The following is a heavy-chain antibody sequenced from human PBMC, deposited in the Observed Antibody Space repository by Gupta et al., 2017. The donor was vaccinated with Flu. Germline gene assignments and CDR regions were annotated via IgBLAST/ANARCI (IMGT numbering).Heavy chain of an antibody. J-gene: IGHJ4*02. CDR3: AIIGDPDY. V-gene: IGHV3-9*01. D-gene: IGHD2-21*02. CDR2: ISWNRGSI. CDR1: GFTFDDYA. Sequence: EVQLVESGGGLVQPGRSLRLSCAASGFTFDDYAMHWVRQAPGKGLEWVSGISWNRGSIGYADSVKGRFTISRDNAKNSLYMQMNSLRAEDTALYYCAIIGDPDYWGQGTLVTVSS.